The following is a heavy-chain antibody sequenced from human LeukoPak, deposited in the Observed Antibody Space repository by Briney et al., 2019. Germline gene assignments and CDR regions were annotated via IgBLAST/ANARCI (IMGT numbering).Heavy chain of an antibody. CDR3: AKTPYSNYYSYCMDV. CDR1: GFTFSGYA. J-gene: IGHJ6*03. V-gene: IGHV3-23*01. D-gene: IGHD4-11*01. Sequence: GSLRLSCAASGFTFSGYAMSWVRQAPGKGLEWVSTISGSAGSTYYADSVKGRFTISRDNSKNTLYLQMNSLRAEDTAVYYCAKTPYSNYYSYCMDVWGKGTTATVSS. CDR2: ISGSAGST.